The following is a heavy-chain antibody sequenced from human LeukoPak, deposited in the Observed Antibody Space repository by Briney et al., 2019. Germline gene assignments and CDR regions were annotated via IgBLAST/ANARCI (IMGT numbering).Heavy chain of an antibody. CDR3: ARQYYVYVWGSYRQGYFDY. V-gene: IGHV4-30-4*08. Sequence: SETLSLTCAVYGGSFSGYYWSWLRQPPGKGLEWVGYIYYSGKTYFNPSLKSWVTISVDMSKNQFSLKLRSVTAADTAVYYWARQYYVYVWGSYRQGYFDYWGEGTLVTVSS. D-gene: IGHD3-16*02. J-gene: IGHJ4*02. CDR2: IYYSGKT. CDR1: GGSFSGYY.